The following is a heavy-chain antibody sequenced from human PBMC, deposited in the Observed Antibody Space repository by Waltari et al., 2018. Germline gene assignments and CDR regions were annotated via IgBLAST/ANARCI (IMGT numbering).Heavy chain of an antibody. Sequence: QVQLQESGPGLVKPSETLSLICNVSGGSMSSSNWNWIRQPAGKGPGWIGRIYTRGTTNYNPSLKSRVTMSLDTSKNQFSLKLSSVTAADTAVYYCARDLGYCSNGLCFHFDSWGQGTLVTVSS. J-gene: IGHJ4*02. CDR1: GGSMSSSN. V-gene: IGHV4-4*07. CDR3: ARDLGYCSNGLCFHFDS. D-gene: IGHD2-8*01. CDR2: IYTRGTT.